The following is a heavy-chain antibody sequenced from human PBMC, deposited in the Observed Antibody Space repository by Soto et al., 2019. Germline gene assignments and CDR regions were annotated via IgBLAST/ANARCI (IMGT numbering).Heavy chain of an antibody. Sequence: QITLKESGPTLVKPTQTLTLTCTFSGFSLSTSGVGVGWIRQPPGQALEWLALIYCDDDKRYSPSLTSRLTNSKDTSKNQGVLTLTSMDLVDTATYYCAQVLVVVANYGMDVWGQGTTVTVSS. CDR3: AQVLVVVANYGMDV. V-gene: IGHV2-5*02. CDR1: GFSLSTSGVG. J-gene: IGHJ6*02. CDR2: IYCDDDK. D-gene: IGHD2-15*01.